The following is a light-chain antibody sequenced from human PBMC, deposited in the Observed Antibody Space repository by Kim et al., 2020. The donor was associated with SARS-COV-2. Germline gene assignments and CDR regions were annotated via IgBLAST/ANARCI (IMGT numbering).Light chain of an antibody. CDR3: QSYDSSNLWV. CDR2: EDN. V-gene: IGLV6-57*02. Sequence: NFMLTQPHSVSESPGKTVTISCTGSSGSIASNYVQWYQQRPGSAPTTVIYEDNQRPSGVPDRFSGSIDSSSNSASLTISGLKTEDEADYYCQSYDSSNLWVFGGGTKLTAL. CDR1: SGSIASNY. J-gene: IGLJ3*02.